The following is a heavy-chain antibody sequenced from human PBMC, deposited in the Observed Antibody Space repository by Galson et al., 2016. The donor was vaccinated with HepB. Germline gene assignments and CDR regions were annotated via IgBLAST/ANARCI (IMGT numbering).Heavy chain of an antibody. CDR3: AKHHGDQPGVDY. J-gene: IGHJ4*02. CDR1: GFTFSSYY. Sequence: SLRLSCAASGFTFSSYYMSWVRQAPGTGLEWVAEIKGDEGAKQYVDSVKGRFTISRDNAKNSLYLQMNSLRVDDTAVYYCAKHHGDQPGVDYWGQGTLVTVSS. CDR2: IKGDEGAK. V-gene: IGHV3-7*03. D-gene: IGHD4-17*01.